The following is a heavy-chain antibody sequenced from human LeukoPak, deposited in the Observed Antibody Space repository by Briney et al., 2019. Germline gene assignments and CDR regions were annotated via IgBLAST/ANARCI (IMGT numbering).Heavy chain of an antibody. CDR1: GFTFSSYA. J-gene: IGHJ4*02. CDR2: INGGGGST. CDR3: ARDEQFLRYPYFDY. D-gene: IGHD1-1*01. Sequence: GGSLRLSCAASGFTFSSYAMSWVRQAPGKGLDWVSSINGGGGSTYYADSVKGRFTISRDNSKNTLYLQMNSLRAEDTAVYYCARDEQFLRYPYFDYWGQGTRVAVSS. V-gene: IGHV3-23*01.